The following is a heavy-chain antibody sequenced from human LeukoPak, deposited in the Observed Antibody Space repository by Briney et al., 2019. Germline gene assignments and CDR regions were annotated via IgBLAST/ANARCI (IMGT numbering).Heavy chain of an antibody. J-gene: IGHJ6*03. CDR3: ARGSVAAARSLSYYYMDV. CDR1: GFTFSSYA. CDR2: ISYDGSNK. Sequence: GGSLRLSCAASGFTFSSYAMHWVRQAPGKGLEWVAVISYDGSNKYYADSVKGRFTISRDNSKNTLYLQMNSLRAEDTAVYYCARGSVAAARSLSYYYMDVWGKGTTVTVSS. V-gene: IGHV3-30*04. D-gene: IGHD6-13*01.